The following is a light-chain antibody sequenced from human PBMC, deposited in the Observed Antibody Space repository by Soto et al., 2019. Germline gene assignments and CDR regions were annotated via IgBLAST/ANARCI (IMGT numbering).Light chain of an antibody. CDR1: SSDVENYKL. Sequence: QSALNQPASVSGSPGQSVTISCTATSSDVENYKLVSWYQQHPGKAPKLIIYEVTKRPSGVSNRFSGSKSANTASLTISGLQPEDEGDYYCCSSVGSYVFGTGTKVTVL. V-gene: IGLV2-23*02. CDR3: CSSVGSYV. CDR2: EVT. J-gene: IGLJ1*01.